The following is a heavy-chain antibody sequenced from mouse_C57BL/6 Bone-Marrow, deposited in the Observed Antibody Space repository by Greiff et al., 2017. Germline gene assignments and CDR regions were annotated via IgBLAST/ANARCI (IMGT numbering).Heavy chain of an antibody. J-gene: IGHJ2*01. CDR1: GYTFTSYW. CDR3: AREGATVVAPVDY. V-gene: IGHV1-69*01. D-gene: IGHD1-1*01. CDR2: IDTSDSYN. Sequence: QVQLQQPGAELVMPGASVKLSCKASGYTFTSYWMHWVKQRPGQGLEWIGEIDTSDSYNKYNQKFKGKSTLTVAKFSSTAYMQLSCLTSEDSAVYYCAREGATVVAPVDYWGQGTTLTVSA.